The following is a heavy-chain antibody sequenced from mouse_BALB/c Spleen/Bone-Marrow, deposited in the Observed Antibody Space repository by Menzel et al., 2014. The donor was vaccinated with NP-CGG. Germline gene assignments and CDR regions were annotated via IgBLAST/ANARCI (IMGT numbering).Heavy chain of an antibody. CDR2: INPYNGVI. CDR3: ARFYYGSNYAMDY. V-gene: IGHV1-18*01. Sequence: EVQLQQSGPELVKPGASMKISCKASGYSFTGYTMNWVKQSHGKNLEWIGLINPYNGVINYNQKFKGKATFTVDKSSSTAYMELLSLTSEDSAVYYCARFYYGSNYAMDYWGQGPSVTVSS. CDR1: GYSFTGYT. D-gene: IGHD1-1*01. J-gene: IGHJ4*01.